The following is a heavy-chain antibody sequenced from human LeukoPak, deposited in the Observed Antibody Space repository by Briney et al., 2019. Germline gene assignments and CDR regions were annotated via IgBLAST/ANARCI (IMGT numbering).Heavy chain of an antibody. D-gene: IGHD2-2*01. CDR3: ARVRVVPAGYFDT. J-gene: IGHJ4*02. Sequence: GGSLRLSCAASGFTFSIYWMLWVRQAPGKGLVWVSRINSDGTSAIYADSVRGRFTISRDNAKNTLYLQMNSLGDEDTAVYYCARVRVVPAGYFDTWGQGTLVTVSS. V-gene: IGHV3-74*01. CDR2: INSDGTSA. CDR1: GFTFSIYW.